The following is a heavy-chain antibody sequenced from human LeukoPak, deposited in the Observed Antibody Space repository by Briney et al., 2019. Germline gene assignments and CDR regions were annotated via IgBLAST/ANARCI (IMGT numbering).Heavy chain of an antibody. CDR2: INPSGGST. Sequence: ASATVSCTASGYTFTSYYMHWVRQAPGQGLEWMGIINPSGGSTSYAQKFQGRVTMTRDTSTSTVYMELSSLRSEDTAVYYCARGHSNSFYYYYGMDVWGQGTTVTVSS. D-gene: IGHD4-11*01. J-gene: IGHJ6*02. V-gene: IGHV1-46*01. CDR1: GYTFTSYY. CDR3: ARGHSNSFYYYYGMDV.